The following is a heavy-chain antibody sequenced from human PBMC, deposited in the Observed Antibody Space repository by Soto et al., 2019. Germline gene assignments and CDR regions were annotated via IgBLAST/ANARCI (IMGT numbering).Heavy chain of an antibody. CDR1: GFIFTSYS. CDR2: ISSGSDSI. CDR3: AREDSIIIPAVSDF. D-gene: IGHD2-2*01. J-gene: IGHJ4*02. V-gene: IGHV3-21*01. Sequence: EGSLRLSCAASGFIFTSYSMVWVRLAPGKGLEWVASISSGSDSIHYADSVKGRFTISRDNAQNSLYLQMNSLTSEDTAVYYCAREDSIIIPAVSDFWGQGTLVTVSS.